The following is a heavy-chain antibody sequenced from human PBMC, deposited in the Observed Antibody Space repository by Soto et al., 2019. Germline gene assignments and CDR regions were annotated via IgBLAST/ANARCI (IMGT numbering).Heavy chain of an antibody. CDR3: ARGAI. Sequence: DVQLVESGGGLVQPGGSLRLSFVVSGLSFSSSGMNWVRQTPGKGLAWVPHIGADGTLTTYADSVKGRFTISRDNAKNTLYLEINSLKVEDTAVYFCARGAIWGQGTMVIVSS. V-gene: IGHV3-74*01. J-gene: IGHJ3*02. CDR1: GLSFSSSG. CDR2: IGADGTLT.